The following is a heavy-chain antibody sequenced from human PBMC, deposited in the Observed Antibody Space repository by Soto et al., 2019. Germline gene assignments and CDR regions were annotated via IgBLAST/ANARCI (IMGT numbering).Heavy chain of an antibody. D-gene: IGHD2-21*02. V-gene: IGHV4-61*01. J-gene: IGHJ4*02. CDR2: IYFSGST. Sequence: SETLSLTCTVSGDSVSSASFYWIWIRQATGKGLEWIGFIYFSGSTNYNPSLKSRVTMSLDTSKNQFSLKLSSVTAADTAVYYCARDSGYGGNSYGSYDYWGQGALVTVSS. CDR3: ARDSGYGGNSYGSYDY. CDR1: GDSVSSASFY.